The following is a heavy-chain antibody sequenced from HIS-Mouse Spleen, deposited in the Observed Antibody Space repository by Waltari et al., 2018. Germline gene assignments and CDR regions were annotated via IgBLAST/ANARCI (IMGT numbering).Heavy chain of an antibody. CDR2: IYYSGRT. Sequence: QLQLQESGPGLVKPSETLSLTCTVSGGSISSSSYYWGWIRQPPGKGLEWIGGIYYSGRTYYSPARKGRVTISVDTSKNQFSLKLSSVTAADTAVYYCAREIPYSSSWYDWYVDLWGRGTLVTVSS. J-gene: IGHJ2*01. V-gene: IGHV4-39*07. CDR3: AREIPYSSSWYDWYVDL. CDR1: GGSISSSSYY. D-gene: IGHD6-13*01.